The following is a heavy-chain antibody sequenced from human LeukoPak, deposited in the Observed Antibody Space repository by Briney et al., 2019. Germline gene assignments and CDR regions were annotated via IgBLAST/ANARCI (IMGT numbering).Heavy chain of an antibody. J-gene: IGHJ4*02. Sequence: ASVKVSCKASGYTFTGYYMHWVRQAPGQGLEWMGRINPNSGGTNYAQKFQGRVAMTRDTSISTAYMELSRLRSDDTAVYYCATRRGYSGYESHDYWGQGTLVTVSS. CDR1: GYTFTGYY. CDR3: ATRRGYSGYESHDY. D-gene: IGHD5-12*01. CDR2: INPNSGGT. V-gene: IGHV1-2*06.